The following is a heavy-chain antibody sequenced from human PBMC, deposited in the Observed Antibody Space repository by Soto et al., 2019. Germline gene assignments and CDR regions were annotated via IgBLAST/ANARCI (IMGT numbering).Heavy chain of an antibody. Sequence: EVQLVESGGGLVQPGGSLRLSCEASGFTLSSYWMSWIRQAPGKGLEWVANTRQDGGQSYLVDSVQGRFTISRDNAKKSVYLQMNSLRAEDTAVYYCLRDGSTGWHFDSWGQGTLVTVSS. CDR1: GFTLSSYW. V-gene: IGHV3-7*01. CDR3: LRDGSTGWHFDS. D-gene: IGHD6-19*01. J-gene: IGHJ4*02. CDR2: TRQDGGQS.